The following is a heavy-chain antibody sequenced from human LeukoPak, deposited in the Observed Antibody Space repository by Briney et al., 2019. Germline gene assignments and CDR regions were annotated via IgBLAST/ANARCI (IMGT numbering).Heavy chain of an antibody. V-gene: IGHV3-7*01. J-gene: IGHJ6*02. D-gene: IGHD2-15*01. CDR2: IKFDGIEK. CDR3: ARVGGGSWSDYYYGMDV. Sequence: GGSLRLSCAASGFTFSSYWLSWVRQAPGKGLEWVANIKFDGIEKYYVDSVKGRFTISRDNSKNTLYLQMNSLRAEDTAVYYCARVGGGSWSDYYYGMDVWGQGTTVTVSS. CDR1: GFTFSSYW.